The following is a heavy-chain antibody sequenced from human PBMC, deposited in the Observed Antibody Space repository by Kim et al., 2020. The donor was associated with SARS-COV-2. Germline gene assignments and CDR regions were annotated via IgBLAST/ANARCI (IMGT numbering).Heavy chain of an antibody. Sequence: GGSLRLSCEVSGFAFRNFEMTWVRQAPGKGLEWLSYISASGALIYYAESVKGRFTISRDNAGNLLYLQMNSLRVEDTAVYYCATPPSSASDSDAF. V-gene: IGHV3-48*03. J-gene: IGHJ3*01. D-gene: IGHD6-6*01. CDR2: ISASGALI. CDR1: GFAFRNFE. CDR3: ATPPSSASDSDAF.